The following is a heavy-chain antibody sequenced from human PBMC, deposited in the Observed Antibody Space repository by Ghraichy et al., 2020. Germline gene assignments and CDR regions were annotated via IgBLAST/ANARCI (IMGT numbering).Heavy chain of an antibody. V-gene: IGHV4-39*01. J-gene: IGHJ4*02. CDR3: ARLFSAGGYYDYVWGSYRPFDY. CDR2: IYYSGST. Sequence: SETLSLTCTVSGGSISSSSYYWGWIRQPPGKGLEWIGSIYYSGSTYYNPSLKSRVTISVDTSKNQFSLKLSSVTAADTAVYYCARLFSAGGYYDYVWGSYRPFDYWGQGTLVTVSS. D-gene: IGHD3-16*02. CDR1: GGSISSSSYY.